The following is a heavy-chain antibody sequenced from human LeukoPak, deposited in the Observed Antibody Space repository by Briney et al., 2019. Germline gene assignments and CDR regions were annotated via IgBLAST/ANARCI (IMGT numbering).Heavy chain of an antibody. J-gene: IGHJ4*02. CDR3: AKGAVAVAGSEGYYFDY. CDR1: GFNFRTYG. CDR2: IQSDGSNK. D-gene: IGHD6-19*01. V-gene: IGHV3-30*02. Sequence: PGGSLRLSCAASGFNFRTYGMHWVRQAPGKGLEWVAFIQSDGSNKYFADSAKGRFTISRDNSKNTLYLQMNSLRAEDTAVYYCAKGAVAVAGSEGYYFDYWGQGTLVTVSS.